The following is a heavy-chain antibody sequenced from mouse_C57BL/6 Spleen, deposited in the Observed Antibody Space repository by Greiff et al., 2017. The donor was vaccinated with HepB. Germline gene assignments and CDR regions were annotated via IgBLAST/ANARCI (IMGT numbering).Heavy chain of an antibody. CDR2: IYPRDGST. CDR3: ARGGDYYGSSWFAY. Sequence: VQLQQSDAELVKPGASVKISCKVSGYTFTDHTIHWMKQRPEQGLEWIGYIYPRDGSTKYNEKFKGKATLTADKSSSTASMQLNSLTAEDSAVYFCARGGDYYGSSWFAYWGQGTLVTVSA. V-gene: IGHV1-78*01. J-gene: IGHJ3*01. CDR1: GYTFTDHT. D-gene: IGHD1-1*01.